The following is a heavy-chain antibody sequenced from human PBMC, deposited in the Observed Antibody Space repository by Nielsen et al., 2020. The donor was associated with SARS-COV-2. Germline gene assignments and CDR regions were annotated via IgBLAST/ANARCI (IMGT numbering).Heavy chain of an antibody. V-gene: IGHV3-30*18. Sequence: GESLKISCAASGFTFSSYGMHWVRQAPGKGLEWVAAISYDGSNKYYADSVKGRFTISRDNSKNTLYLQMNSLRAEDTAVYYCAKEGRRDVLDYWGQGTLVTVSS. D-gene: IGHD3-10*02. CDR2: ISYDGSNK. CDR3: AKEGRRDVLDY. CDR1: GFTFSSYG. J-gene: IGHJ4*02.